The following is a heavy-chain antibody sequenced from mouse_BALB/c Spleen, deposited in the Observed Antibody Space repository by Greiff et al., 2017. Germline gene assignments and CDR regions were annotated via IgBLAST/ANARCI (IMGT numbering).Heavy chain of an antibody. V-gene: IGHV5-6-5*01. CDR3: ARNYGSAY. J-gene: IGHJ3*01. CDR1: GFTFSSYA. D-gene: IGHD1-1*01. Sequence: EVQLQESGGGLVKPGGSLKLSCAASGFTFSSYAMSWVRQTPEKRLEWVASISSGGSTYYPDSVKGRFTISRDNARNILYLQMSSLRSEDTAMYYCARNYGSAYWGQGTLVTVSA. CDR2: ISSGGST.